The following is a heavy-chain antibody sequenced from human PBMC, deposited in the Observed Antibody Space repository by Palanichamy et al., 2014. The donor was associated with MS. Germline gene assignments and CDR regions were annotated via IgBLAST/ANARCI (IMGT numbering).Heavy chain of an antibody. Sequence: EVQLLESGGGLVQPGGSLRLSCAASGFTFSNYAMSWVRQAPGKGLEWVSTISGSGGSTYYADSAKGRFTISRDNSKNTLYLQMNSLRAEDTAVYYCAKVPLVVADPMDYWGQGTLVTVSS. CDR1: GFTFSNYA. CDR2: ISGSGGST. CDR3: AKVPLVVADPMDY. J-gene: IGHJ4*02. V-gene: IGHV3-23*01. D-gene: IGHD6-19*01.